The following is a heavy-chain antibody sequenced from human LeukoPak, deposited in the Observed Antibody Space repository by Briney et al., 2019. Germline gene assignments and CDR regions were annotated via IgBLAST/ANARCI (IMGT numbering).Heavy chain of an antibody. V-gene: IGHV3-9*01. CDR2: ISWNSGSI. CDR1: GFTFDDYA. J-gene: IGHJ4*02. CDR3: ARGVADYYDSSGYQN. Sequence: GGSLRLSCAASGFTFDDYAMHWVRQAPGKGLEWVSGISWNSGSIGYADSVKGRFTISRDNAKNSLYLQMNSLRAEDTAMYYCARGVADYYDSSGYQNWGQGTLVTVSS. D-gene: IGHD3-22*01.